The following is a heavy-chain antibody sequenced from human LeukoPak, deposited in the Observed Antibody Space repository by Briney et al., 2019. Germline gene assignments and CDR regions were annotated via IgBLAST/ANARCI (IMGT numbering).Heavy chain of an antibody. CDR1: GYSISSGYY. D-gene: IGHD3-3*01. CDR3: AREEDFWSGTMDV. Sequence: PSETLSLTCTVSGYSISSGYYWGWIRQPPGKGLEWIGSIYHSGSTYYNPSLKSRVTMSVDTSKNQFSLKLSSVTAADTAVYYCAREEDFWSGTMDVWGKGTTVTVSS. CDR2: IYHSGST. V-gene: IGHV4-38-2*02. J-gene: IGHJ6*03.